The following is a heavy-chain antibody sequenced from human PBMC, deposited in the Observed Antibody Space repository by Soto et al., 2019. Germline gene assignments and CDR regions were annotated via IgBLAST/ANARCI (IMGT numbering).Heavy chain of an antibody. CDR2: INAGNGNT. CDR3: ARRYSSGWYSVDYFDY. CDR1: GYTFTSYA. J-gene: IGHJ4*02. V-gene: IGHV1-3*01. D-gene: IGHD6-19*01. Sequence: ASVKVSGKASGYTFTSYAMHWVRQAPGQRLEWMGWINAGNGNTKYSQKFQGRVTITRDTSASTAYMELSSLRSEDTAVYYCARRYSSGWYSVDYFDYWGQGTLVTVSS.